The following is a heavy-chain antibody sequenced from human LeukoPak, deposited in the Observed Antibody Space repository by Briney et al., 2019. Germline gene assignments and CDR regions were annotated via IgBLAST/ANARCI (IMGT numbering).Heavy chain of an antibody. CDR1: GYTFTDYY. V-gene: IGHV1-2*02. Sequence: ASVKVSCKASGYTFTDYYMHWVRQAPGQGLEWMGWINPNSGGTNYAQKFQGRVTMTRDTSISTAYMELSRLRSDDTAVYYCARAVLLWFGESRGNWFDPWGQGTLVTVSS. CDR2: INPNSGGT. D-gene: IGHD3-10*01. J-gene: IGHJ5*02. CDR3: ARAVLLWFGESRGNWFDP.